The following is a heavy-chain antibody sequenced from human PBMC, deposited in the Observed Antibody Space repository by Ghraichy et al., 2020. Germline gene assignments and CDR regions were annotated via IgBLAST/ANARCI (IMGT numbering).Heavy chain of an antibody. Sequence: GGSLRLSCTASGFTFGDYAMSWFRQAPGKGLEWVGFIRSKAYGGTTEYAASVKGRFTISRDDSKSIAYLQMNSLKTEDTAVYYCTRGLRITMIVVVITRPRSFDYWGQGTLVTVSS. J-gene: IGHJ4*02. CDR1: GFTFGDYA. CDR3: TRGLRITMIVVVITRPRSFDY. CDR2: IRSKAYGGTT. D-gene: IGHD3-22*01. V-gene: IGHV3-49*03.